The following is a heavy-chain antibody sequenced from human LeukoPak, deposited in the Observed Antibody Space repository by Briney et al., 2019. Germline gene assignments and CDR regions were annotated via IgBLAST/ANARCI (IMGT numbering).Heavy chain of an antibody. Sequence: QPGGSLRLSCAVSGFRFSSYGMHWVRQAPGKGLEWVAVIWYDGSNKFYADSVKGRFTISRDNAKNSLYLQMNSLRAEDTAVYYCAKDSYSKGDYWGQGTLVTVSS. J-gene: IGHJ4*02. CDR2: IWYDGSNK. V-gene: IGHV3-33*03. CDR3: AKDSYSKGDY. CDR1: GFRFSSYG. D-gene: IGHD4-11*01.